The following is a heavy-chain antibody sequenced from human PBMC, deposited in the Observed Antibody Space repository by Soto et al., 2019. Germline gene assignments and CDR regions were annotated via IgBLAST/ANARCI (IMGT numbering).Heavy chain of an antibody. Sequence: PGGSLRLSCAASGFIFSSYAMTWVRQAPGKGLEWVSTISGSRGTTYYADSVKGRFTISRDNSKNTLYLQMNSLTAEDTAIYYCAKDAGMAVAGPSYFDSWGQGTLVTVSS. CDR3: AKDAGMAVAGPSYFDS. V-gene: IGHV3-23*01. CDR2: ISGSRGTT. D-gene: IGHD6-19*01. J-gene: IGHJ4*02. CDR1: GFIFSSYA.